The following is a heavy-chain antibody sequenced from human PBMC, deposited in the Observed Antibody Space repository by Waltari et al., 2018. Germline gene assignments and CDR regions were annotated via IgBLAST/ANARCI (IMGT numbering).Heavy chain of an antibody. CDR2: ISYNGRNI. Sequence: QVQLVESGGGVVQPGRSLSLSCAASEFTFSSYAMHWVRQAPGKGLEWVAVISYNGRNIYYVDSVKGRFTISRDNSKKMLYLQMNSLRAEDTAVYYCARDYCDRTNCHGMDVWGQGTTVTVSS. J-gene: IGHJ6*02. V-gene: IGHV3-30*04. CDR1: EFTFSSYA. D-gene: IGHD3-22*01. CDR3: ARDYCDRTNCHGMDV.